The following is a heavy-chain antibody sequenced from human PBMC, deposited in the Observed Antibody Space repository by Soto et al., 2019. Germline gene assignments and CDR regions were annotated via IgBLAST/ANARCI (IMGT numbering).Heavy chain of an antibody. J-gene: IGHJ6*03. D-gene: IGHD4-17*01. CDR2: ISTYNGNT. Sequence: GASVKVSCKASGYTFTNYGFTWVRQAPGQGLEWLGWISTYNGNTKYAQKVQGRLTMTTDTSTSTANMELTSLRSDDTALYYCARTTVTASYYYMDAWGKGSTVTVSS. V-gene: IGHV1-18*01. CDR1: GYTFTNYG. CDR3: ARTTVTASYYYMDA.